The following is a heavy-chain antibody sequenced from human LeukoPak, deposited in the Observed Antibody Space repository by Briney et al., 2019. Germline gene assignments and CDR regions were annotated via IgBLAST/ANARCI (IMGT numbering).Heavy chain of an antibody. V-gene: IGHV1-24*01. Sequence: ASVKVSCKVSGYTLTESPMHWVRQAPGKGLEWMGGFDPEDGETIYAQKFQGRVTMTEDTSTDTAYMELSSLRSEDTAVYYCATDWRLAVAGVLFHYWGQGTLVTVSS. CDR1: GYTLTESP. J-gene: IGHJ4*02. CDR3: ATDWRLAVAGVLFHY. CDR2: FDPEDGET. D-gene: IGHD6-19*01.